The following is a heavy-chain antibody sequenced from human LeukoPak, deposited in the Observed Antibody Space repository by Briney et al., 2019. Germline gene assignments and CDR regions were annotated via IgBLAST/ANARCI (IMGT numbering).Heavy chain of an antibody. CDR3: ARDQGDYYGSGSHGVGMDV. J-gene: IGHJ6*02. D-gene: IGHD3-10*01. V-gene: IGHV4-59*01. CDR2: IYYSGST. CDR1: GGSISSYY. Sequence: SKTLSLTCTVSGGSISSYYWSWIRQPPGKGLEWIGYIYYSGSTNYNPSLKSRVTISVDTSKNQFSLKLSSVTAADTAVYYCARDQGDYYGSGSHGVGMDVWGQGTTVTVSS.